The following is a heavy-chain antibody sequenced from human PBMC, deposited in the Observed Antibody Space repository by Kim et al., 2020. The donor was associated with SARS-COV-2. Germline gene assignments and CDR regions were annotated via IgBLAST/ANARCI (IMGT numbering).Heavy chain of an antibody. CDR3: ARRAMTGYYDY. V-gene: IGHV4-61*07. D-gene: IGHD3-9*01. J-gene: IGHJ4*02. CDR2: ST. Sequence: STNSHPALKSRVTISVDTSKNQFSLRLSSVTAADMAVYYCARRAMTGYYDYWGQGTLVTVSS.